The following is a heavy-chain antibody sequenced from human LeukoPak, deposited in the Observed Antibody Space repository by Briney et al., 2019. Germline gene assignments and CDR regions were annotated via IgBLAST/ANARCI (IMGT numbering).Heavy chain of an antibody. CDR1: GFTVSSNY. J-gene: IGHJ4*02. Sequence: PGGSLRLSCAASGFTVSSNYMSWVRQAPGKGLEWVAVISYDGSNKYYADSVKGRFTISRDNSKNTLYLQMNSLRAEDTAVYYCARDVVPYGSGSPFAWGQGTLVTVSS. V-gene: IGHV3-30-3*01. D-gene: IGHD3-10*01. CDR3: ARDVVPYGSGSPFA. CDR2: ISYDGSNK.